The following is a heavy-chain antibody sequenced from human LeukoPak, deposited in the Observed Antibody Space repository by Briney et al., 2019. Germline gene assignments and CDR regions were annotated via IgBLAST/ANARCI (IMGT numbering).Heavy chain of an antibody. D-gene: IGHD3-16*01. CDR3: ARGDYYYYMDV. Sequence: SETLSLTCNVSGYSISSGYYWAWIRQPPGKGLEWIGTIQHSGITYYNSFFMSRVTMPVDTSKNQFSLELSSVTAADTAVYYCARGDYYYYMDVWGKGTTVTVSS. V-gene: IGHV4-38-2*02. CDR1: GYSISSGYY. CDR2: IQHSGIT. J-gene: IGHJ6*03.